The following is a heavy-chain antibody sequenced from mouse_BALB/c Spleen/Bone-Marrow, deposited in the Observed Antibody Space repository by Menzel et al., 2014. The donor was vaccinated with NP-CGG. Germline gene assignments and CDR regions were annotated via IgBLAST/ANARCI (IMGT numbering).Heavy chain of an antibody. D-gene: IGHD1-1*01. J-gene: IGHJ1*01. CDR2: ISDGGSYT. CDR1: GFTFSDYY. CDR3: AREYGTNYDDNFDV. V-gene: IGHV5-4*02. Sequence: VPVVESGGGLVKPGGSLKLSCAASGFTFSDYYMYWVRQTPEKRLEWVATISDGGSYTYYPDSVKGRFTVSRDNAKNNLYLQMSSLKSEDTAMYYCAREYGTNYDDNFDVWGAGTTVTVSS.